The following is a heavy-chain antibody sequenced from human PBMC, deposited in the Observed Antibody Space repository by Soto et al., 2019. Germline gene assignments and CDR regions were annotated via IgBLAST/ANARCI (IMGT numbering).Heavy chain of an antibody. V-gene: IGHV4-59*12. D-gene: IGHD3-22*01. CDR1: GGSISSYY. Sequence: SETLSLTCTVSGGSISSYYWSWIRQPPGKGLEWIGYIYYSGSTNYNPSLKSRVTISVDTSKNQFSLKLSSVTAADTAVYYCARPRVITSAFDIWGQGTMVTVSS. CDR2: IYYSGST. CDR3: ARPRVITSAFDI. J-gene: IGHJ3*02.